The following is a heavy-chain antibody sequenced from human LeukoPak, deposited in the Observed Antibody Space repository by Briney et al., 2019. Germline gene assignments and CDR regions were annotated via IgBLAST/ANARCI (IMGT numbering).Heavy chain of an antibody. D-gene: IGHD3-22*01. CDR2: VYSSGST. CDR3: TGGEVGMELNS. Sequence: SETLSLTCTVSGGSISNYYWTWIRQPPGKGLEWIGHVYSSGSTNYNPSLKSRVTISVDTSKNQFSLRLRSVTAADTAVHYCTGGEVGMELNSGGKGPLVPVS. J-gene: IGHJ5*01. CDR1: GGSISNYY. V-gene: IGHV4-59*08.